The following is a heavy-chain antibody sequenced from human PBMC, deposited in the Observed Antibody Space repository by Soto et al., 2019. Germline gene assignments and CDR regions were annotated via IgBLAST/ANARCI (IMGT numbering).Heavy chain of an antibody. V-gene: IGHV3-73*01. CDR1: GFIFSASA. D-gene: IGHD3-10*01. J-gene: IGHJ6*02. Sequence: EVQLVESGGGLVQPGGSLKLSCAASGFIFSASAVHWVRQASGNGLEWIGRIRSKANNYATGYAASVNGRFTISRDDSKNTAYLQVNSLKTEDTAVYYCTVSGAHYYSTLDAWGQGTSVTVSS. CDR3: TVSGAHYYSTLDA. CDR2: IRSKANNYAT.